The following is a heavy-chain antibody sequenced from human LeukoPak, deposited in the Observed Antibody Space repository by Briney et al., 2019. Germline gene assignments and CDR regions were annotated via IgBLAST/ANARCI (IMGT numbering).Heavy chain of an antibody. J-gene: IGHJ3*02. CDR2: ISGSGGST. CDR1: GFTFSSYA. D-gene: IGHD6-13*01. V-gene: IGHV3-23*01. CDR3: AKDQGSVPAAGTYFFADAFDI. Sequence: GGSLRLSCAASGFTFSSYAMSWVRQAPGKGLEWVSAISGSGGSTYYADSVKGRFTISRDNSKNTLYLQMNSLRAEDTAVYYCAKDQGSVPAAGTYFFADAFDIWGQGTMVTVSS.